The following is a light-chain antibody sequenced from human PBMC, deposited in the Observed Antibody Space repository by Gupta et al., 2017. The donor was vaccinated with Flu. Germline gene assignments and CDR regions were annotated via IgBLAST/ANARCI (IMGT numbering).Light chain of an antibody. J-gene: IGKJ1*01. Sequence: EIVATQSPAILAVSPGERATPSCRASQTVSNNLAWYQQKPGQAPRLLIYGASTRSTGIPVRFSGSGSGTDFTLTISSLQSEDFAVYFCQQYNKWPLWTFGQGTKVESK. V-gene: IGKV3-15*01. CDR1: QTVSNN. CDR2: GAS. CDR3: QQYNKWPLWT.